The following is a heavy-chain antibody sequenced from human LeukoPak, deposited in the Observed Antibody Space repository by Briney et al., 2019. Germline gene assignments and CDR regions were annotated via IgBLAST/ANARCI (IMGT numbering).Heavy chain of an antibody. D-gene: IGHD3-10*01. CDR3: ARRNYYGSGSYYKRSNWFDP. CDR1: GGSFSGYY. V-gene: IGHV4-34*01. Sequence: SETLSLTCAVYGGSFSGYYWSWIRQPPGKGLEWIGEINHSGSTNYNPSLKSRVTISVDTSKNQFSLKLSSVTAADTAVYYCARRNYYGSGSYYKRSNWFDPWGQGTLVTVSS. CDR2: INHSGST. J-gene: IGHJ5*02.